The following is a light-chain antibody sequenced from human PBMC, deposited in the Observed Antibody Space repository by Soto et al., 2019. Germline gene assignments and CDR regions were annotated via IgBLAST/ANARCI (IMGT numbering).Light chain of an antibody. Sequence: DIPMTQSPSSLSASVGDRVTITCRASQSISSYLNWYQQKPGKAPKLLIYAASSLQSGVPSRFSGSGSGTDFTLTILSLQPEDFATYYCQQSYSAPWTFGQGTKVEIK. CDR1: QSISSY. CDR2: AAS. J-gene: IGKJ1*01. V-gene: IGKV1-39*01. CDR3: QQSYSAPWT.